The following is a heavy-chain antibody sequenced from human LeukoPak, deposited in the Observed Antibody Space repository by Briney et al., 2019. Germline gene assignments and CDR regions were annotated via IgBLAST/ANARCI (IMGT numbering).Heavy chain of an antibody. D-gene: IGHD3-22*01. J-gene: IGHJ4*02. CDR1: GFIFRSYE. V-gene: IGHV4-34*01. Sequence: PGGSLRLSCAASGFIFRSYEMNWVRQAPGKGLEWIGEINHSGSTNYNPSLKSRVTISLDTSKNQFSLKLTSVTAADTAVYYCASEDSTGYYLSFDYWGQGALVTVSS. CDR2: INHSGST. CDR3: ASEDSTGYYLSFDY.